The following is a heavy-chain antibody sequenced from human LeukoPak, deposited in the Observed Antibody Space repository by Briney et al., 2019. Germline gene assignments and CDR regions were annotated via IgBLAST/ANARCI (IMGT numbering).Heavy chain of an antibody. D-gene: IGHD4-17*01. CDR2: IYYSGST. J-gene: IGHJ3*02. CDR3: ASLTVTSDAFDI. Sequence: PSETLSLTCTVSGGSISSYYWSWIRQPPGKGLEWIGYIYYSGSTNYNPSLKSRLTISVDTSKNQFSLKPSSVTAADTAVYYCASLTVTSDAFDIWGQGTMVTVSS. CDR1: GGSISSYY. V-gene: IGHV4-59*01.